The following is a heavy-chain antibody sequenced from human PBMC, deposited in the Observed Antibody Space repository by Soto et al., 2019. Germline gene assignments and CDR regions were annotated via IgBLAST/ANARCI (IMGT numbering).Heavy chain of an antibody. D-gene: IGHD3-3*01. CDR1: GFTVSSNY. CDR3: ARDAYDDGSWGDFHL. Sequence: EVHLVESGGGLVQPGGSLRLSCAASGFTVSSNYMSWVRQAPGKGLEWVSVIYSGGSTYYADSVKGRFTISRDNSKNTLYLQMNSLRAEDTAVYYCARDAYDDGSWGDFHLWGRGTMVTVSS. CDR2: IYSGGST. V-gene: IGHV3-66*01. J-gene: IGHJ2*01.